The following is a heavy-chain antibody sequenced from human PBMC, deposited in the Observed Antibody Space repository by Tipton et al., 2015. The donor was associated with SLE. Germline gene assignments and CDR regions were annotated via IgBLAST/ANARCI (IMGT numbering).Heavy chain of an antibody. CDR2: INHSGST. CDR3: ARGYCSGGSCSYWYFDL. V-gene: IGHV4-34*01. J-gene: IGHJ2*01. D-gene: IGHD2-15*01. CDR1: GGSFSGYY. Sequence: LRLSCAVYGGSFSGYYWSWFRQPPGKGLEWIGEINHSGSTNYNPSLKSRVTISVDTSKNQFSLKLSSVTAADTAVYYCARGYCSGGSCSYWYFDLWGRGTLVTVSS.